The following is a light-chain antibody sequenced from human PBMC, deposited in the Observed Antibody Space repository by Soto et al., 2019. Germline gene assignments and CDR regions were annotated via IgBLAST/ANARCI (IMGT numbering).Light chain of an antibody. Sequence: QAVVTQEPSLTVSPGGTVTLTCASSTGAVTSGYYPNWFQQKPGQPPRALIYSTTYKHSWTPARFSGSLLGGKAALTLSGVQPEDEADYYCLMFYGDAVVFSGRTKLTVL. J-gene: IGLJ2*01. CDR3: LMFYGDAVV. CDR1: TGAVTSGYY. CDR2: STT. V-gene: IGLV7-43*01.